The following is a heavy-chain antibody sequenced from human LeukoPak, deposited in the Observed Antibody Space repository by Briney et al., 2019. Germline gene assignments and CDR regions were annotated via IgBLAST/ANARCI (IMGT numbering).Heavy chain of an antibody. CDR1: GFTFSSYW. V-gene: IGHV3-7*01. CDR3: ARDRGYDYVWGSYRYAGAFDI. CDR2: IKQGGSEK. Sequence: PGGSLRLSCAASGFTFSSYWMSWVRQAPGKGLEWVANIKQGGSEKYYVDSVKGRFTISRDNAKNSLYLQMNSLRAEDTAVYYCARDRGYDYVWGSYRYAGAFDIWGQGTMVTVSS. D-gene: IGHD3-16*02. J-gene: IGHJ3*02.